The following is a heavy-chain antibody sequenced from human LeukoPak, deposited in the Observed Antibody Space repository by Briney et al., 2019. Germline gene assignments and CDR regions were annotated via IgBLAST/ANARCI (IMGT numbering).Heavy chain of an antibody. V-gene: IGHV1-69*02. CDR3: ARVQLPYQELDY. J-gene: IGHJ4*02. D-gene: IGHD2-2*02. Sequence: SVKVSCKASGGTFSSYTISWVRQAPGQGLEWMGRIIPILGIANYAQEFQGRVTITADKSTGTAYMELSSLRSEDTAVYYCARVQLPYQELDYWGQGTLVTVSS. CDR2: IIPILGIA. CDR1: GGTFSSYT.